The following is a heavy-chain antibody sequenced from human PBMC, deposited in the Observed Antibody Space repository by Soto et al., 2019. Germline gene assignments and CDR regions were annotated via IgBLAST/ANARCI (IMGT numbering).Heavy chain of an antibody. D-gene: IGHD6-13*01. V-gene: IGHV4-31*01. J-gene: IGHJ5*02. CDR3: VRDVSAAVTNWFDP. CDR2: IYYSGDN. Sequence: QVQLQESGPGLVKPSQTLSLTCTVSGASISSDSYYWSWIRQHPGKGLEWIGYIYYSGDNYYNPSLKSLVTISVDPSKHQFSLKVNSVTAADTAVYYCVRDVSAAVTNWFDPWGQGTLVTVSS. CDR1: GASISSDSYY.